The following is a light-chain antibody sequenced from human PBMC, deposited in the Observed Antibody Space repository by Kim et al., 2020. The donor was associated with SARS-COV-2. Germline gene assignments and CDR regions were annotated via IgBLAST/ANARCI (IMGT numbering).Light chain of an antibody. Sequence: DVQMTQSPSSLSASVGDRVTLTCQASQDITNFLAWYQQKPGKAPKLLIYDASNLEAGVPSSFSGSGSGTDFTFTISSLQPEDFATYSCQQYAQLPYTFGQGTKLEI. CDR3: QQYAQLPYT. V-gene: IGKV1-33*01. CDR1: QDITNF. J-gene: IGKJ2*01. CDR2: DAS.